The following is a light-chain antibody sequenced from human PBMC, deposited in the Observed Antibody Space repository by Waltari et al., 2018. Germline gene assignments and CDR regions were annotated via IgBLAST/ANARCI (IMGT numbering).Light chain of an antibody. CDR2: GAS. J-gene: IGKJ1*01. Sequence: EIVLTQSPGTLSLSPGESATLSCRTSQSVTRALAWYQQKPGQAPRLVIYGASNRATGSPDRFSGSGSGTDFSLTISSLEPEGFAVYYCQHYLRLPVTFGQGTKVEVK. CDR1: QSVTRA. V-gene: IGKV3-20*01. CDR3: QHYLRLPVT.